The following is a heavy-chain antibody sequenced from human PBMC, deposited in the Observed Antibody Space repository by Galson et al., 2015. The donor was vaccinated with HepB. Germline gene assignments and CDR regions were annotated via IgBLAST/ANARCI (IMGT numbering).Heavy chain of an antibody. J-gene: IGHJ4*02. CDR2: INTNTGNP. V-gene: IGHV7-4-1*02. Sequence: SVKVSCKASGYTFTSYAMNWVRQAPGQGLEWMGWINTNTGNPTYAQGFTGRFVFSLDTSVSTAYLQISSLKAEDTAVYYCAREGTPRIAAAGTDYWGQGTLVTVSS. CDR1: GYTFTSYA. D-gene: IGHD6-13*01. CDR3: AREGTPRIAAAGTDY.